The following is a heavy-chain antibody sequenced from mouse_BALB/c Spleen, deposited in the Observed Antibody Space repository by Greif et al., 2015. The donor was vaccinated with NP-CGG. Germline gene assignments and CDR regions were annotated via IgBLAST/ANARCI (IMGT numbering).Heavy chain of an antibody. V-gene: IGHV2-9*02. CDR1: GFSLTSYG. CDR3: ARDFTTVVATYYYAMDY. CDR2: IWAGGST. D-gene: IGHD1-1*01. Sequence: QVQLQQPGPGLVAPSQSLSITCTVSGFSLTSYGVHWVRQPPGKGLEWLGVIWAGGSTNYNSALMSRLSISKDNSKSXVFLKMNSLQTDDTAMYYCARDFTTVVATYYYAMDYWGQGTSVTVSS. J-gene: IGHJ4*01.